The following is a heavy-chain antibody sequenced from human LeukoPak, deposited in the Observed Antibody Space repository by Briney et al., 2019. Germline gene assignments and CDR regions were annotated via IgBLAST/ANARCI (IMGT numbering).Heavy chain of an antibody. CDR1: GFTFSSYA. V-gene: IGHV3-23*01. J-gene: IGHJ4*02. D-gene: IGHD2-21*01. Sequence: GGSLRLSCAASGFTFSSYAMSWVRQAPGKGLEWVSAISGSGGSTYYADSVKGRFTIPRDNSKNTLYLQMNSLRAEDTAVYYCAKAAEEAIVVVAQIDYWGQGTLVTVSS. CDR2: ISGSGGST. CDR3: AKAAEEAIVVVAQIDY.